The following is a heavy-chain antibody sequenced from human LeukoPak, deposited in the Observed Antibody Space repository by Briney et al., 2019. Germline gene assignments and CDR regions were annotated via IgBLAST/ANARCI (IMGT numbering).Heavy chain of an antibody. CDR3: ARDRRYYYDSSGSFDY. J-gene: IGHJ4*02. CDR1: GGTFSSYA. CDR2: IIPIFGTA. V-gene: IGHV1-69*05. Sequence: GASVKVSCKASGGTFSSYAISWARQAPGQGLEWMGGIIPIFGTANYAQKFQGGVTITTDESTSTAYMELSSLRSEDTAVYYCARDRRYYYDSSGSFDYWGQGTLVTVSS. D-gene: IGHD3-22*01.